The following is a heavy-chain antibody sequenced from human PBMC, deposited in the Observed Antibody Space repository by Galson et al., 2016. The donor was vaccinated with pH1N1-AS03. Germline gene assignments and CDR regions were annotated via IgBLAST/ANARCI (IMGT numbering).Heavy chain of an antibody. Sequence: ALVKPTQTLTLTCTFAGFSLTTSAVGVVWIRQPPGKALEWLALIYWDDDKRYNSSLKSRLTITKDTSKNQVVLTMTNMDPVDTATYYCARTAGWLPDLWGQGTLVTVSS. V-gene: IGHV2-5*02. J-gene: IGHJ5*02. CDR3: ARTAGWLPDL. CDR2: IYWDDDK. D-gene: IGHD3-9*01. CDR1: GFSLTTSAVG.